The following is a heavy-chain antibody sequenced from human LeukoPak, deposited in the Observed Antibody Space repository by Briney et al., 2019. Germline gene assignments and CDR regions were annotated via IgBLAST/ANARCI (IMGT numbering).Heavy chain of an antibody. Sequence: SETLSLTCIVSGGSISSSIYYWAWVRQPPGKGLEWIGTVFYNGATQYSPSLRSRVTISIDTSTNQFSLKLTSVTAADTALYYCARVRDFVAAAGYYYYYMDVWGKGTTVTVSS. CDR2: VFYNGAT. D-gene: IGHD6-13*01. V-gene: IGHV4-39*07. J-gene: IGHJ6*03. CDR1: GGSISSSIYY. CDR3: ARVRDFVAAAGYYYYYMDV.